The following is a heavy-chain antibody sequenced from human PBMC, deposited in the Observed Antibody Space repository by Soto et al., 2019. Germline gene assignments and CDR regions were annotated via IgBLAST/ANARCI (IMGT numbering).Heavy chain of an antibody. CDR3: AREYGRYLIY. Sequence: SETLSLTCAVSGYSVSGGYYWVWIRQSPGRGLEWIASIHQSGNAYYNPSLKSRVTISVDTSKNDFSLKLTSVTAADTAVYYCAREYGRYLIYWGQGKLVTVSS. V-gene: IGHV4-38-2*02. CDR1: GYSVSGGYY. D-gene: IGHD3-16*02. J-gene: IGHJ4*02. CDR2: IHQSGNA.